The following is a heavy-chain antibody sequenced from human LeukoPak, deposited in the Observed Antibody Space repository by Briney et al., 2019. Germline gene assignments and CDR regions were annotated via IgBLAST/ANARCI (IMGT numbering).Heavy chain of an antibody. CDR2: IYPGDSDT. CDR1: GYSINNYW. Sequence: GESLKISCKGSGYSINNYWIAWVRQMPGKGLEWMGIIYPGDSDTKYSPSFQGQVTISADKSISTAYLQWSSLKASDTAMYYCARLLGGGNGVLRGCFDYWGQGTLVTVSS. CDR3: ARLLGGGNGVLRGCFDY. V-gene: IGHV5-51*01. J-gene: IGHJ4*02. D-gene: IGHD4-23*01.